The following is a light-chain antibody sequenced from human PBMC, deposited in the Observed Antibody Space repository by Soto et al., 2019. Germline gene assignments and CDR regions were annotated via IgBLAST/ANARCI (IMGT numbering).Light chain of an antibody. V-gene: IGKV3-20*01. CDR1: QSVTSSH. Sequence: EIVWTQTPGTRSLSPGERATLSCSASQSVTSSHLAWYQQKPGQAPRLLIYGASTRATGIPDRFSGSGSDTDFSLTIRRLDPEDFAMYYCLLYFSPDRYTFGPGTKVQIK. J-gene: IGKJ2*01. CDR2: GAS. CDR3: LLYFSPDRYT.